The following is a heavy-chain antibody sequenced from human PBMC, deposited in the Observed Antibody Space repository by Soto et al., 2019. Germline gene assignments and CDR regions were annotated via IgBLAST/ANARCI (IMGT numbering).Heavy chain of an antibody. J-gene: IGHJ5*02. CDR1: GFTFSSYA. V-gene: IGHV3-23*01. CDR3: AKCRITMVRGVILPWWFDH. Sequence: GGSLRLSCAASGFTFSSYAMSWVRQAPGKGLEWVSAISGSGGSTYYADSVKGRFTISRDNSKNTLYLQMNSMRAEDTAVYYCAKCRITMVRGVILPWWFDHWGQGPLVPVS. CDR2: ISGSGGST. D-gene: IGHD3-10*01.